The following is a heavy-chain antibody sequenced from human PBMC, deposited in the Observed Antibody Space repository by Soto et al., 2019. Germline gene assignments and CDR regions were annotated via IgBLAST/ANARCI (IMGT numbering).Heavy chain of an antibody. CDR1: GYTFTSYG. CDR2: ISAYNGST. CDR3: VREEEVLRGVVSLDY. V-gene: IGHV1-18*01. D-gene: IGHD3-10*01. J-gene: IGHJ4*02. Sequence: DSVKVSCKASGYTFTSYGLSWVRQAPGQGLEWMGWISAYNGSTKYAQKVQDRVTMTTDTPTNTAYMELRSLRSDDTAVYYCVREEEVLRGVVSLDYWGQGTLVTVSS.